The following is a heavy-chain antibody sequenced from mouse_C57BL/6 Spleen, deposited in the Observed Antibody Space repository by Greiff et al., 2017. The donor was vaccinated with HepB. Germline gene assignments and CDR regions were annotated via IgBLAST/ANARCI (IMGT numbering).Heavy chain of an antibody. CDR3: AKNPRYDYDKAMDY. CDR2: IWRGGST. Sequence: VKLMESGPGLVQPSQSLSITCTVSGFSLTSYGVHWVRQSPGKGLEWLGVIWRGGSTDYNAAFMSRLSITKDNSKSQVFFKMNSLQADDTAIYYCAKNPRYDYDKAMDYWGQGTSVTVSS. V-gene: IGHV2-5*01. CDR1: GFSLTSYG. D-gene: IGHD2-4*01. J-gene: IGHJ4*01.